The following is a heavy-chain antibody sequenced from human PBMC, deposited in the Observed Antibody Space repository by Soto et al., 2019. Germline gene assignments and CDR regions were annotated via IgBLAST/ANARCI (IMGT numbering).Heavy chain of an antibody. CDR3: ARGQEGIVATH. V-gene: IGHV4-34*01. Sequence: QVQLQQWGAGLLKPSETLSLTCAVSGASFTGYYWSWIRQPPGKGLEWIGEVKHWGGTNYSPSLRGRVTTSADTSKNQFSLQLNAVTGADTAVYYCARGQEGIVATHWDQGTLVTVSS. J-gene: IGHJ4*02. CDR1: GASFTGYY. CDR2: VKHWGGT. D-gene: IGHD5-12*01.